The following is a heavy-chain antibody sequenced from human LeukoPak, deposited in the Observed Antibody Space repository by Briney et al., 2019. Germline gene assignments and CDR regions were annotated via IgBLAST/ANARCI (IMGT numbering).Heavy chain of an antibody. D-gene: IGHD6-19*01. CDR2: ISPYNDNT. CDR3: ARGGNSGWRTPNDDY. V-gene: IGHV1-18*01. J-gene: IGHJ4*02. CDR1: GYTFTSYG. Sequence: ASVKVSCKASGYTFTSYGITWVRQAPGQGLEWMGWISPYNDNTNYAQKLQGRVTMTTDISTSTAYMELRSLRSDDTAVYYCARGGNSGWRTPNDDYWGQGTLVTVSS.